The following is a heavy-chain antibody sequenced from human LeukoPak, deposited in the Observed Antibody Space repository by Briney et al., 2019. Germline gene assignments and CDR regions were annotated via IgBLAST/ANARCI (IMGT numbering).Heavy chain of an antibody. Sequence: GGSLRLSCAASGFVFSSYAMSWVRQAPGKGLQWLSSISGSGGTTFFADSVKGRFTISRDNSKNTMYLQLSSLRVDDTAVYYCAARGTPYSSGWYPFDYWGQGTLVTVSS. CDR3: AARGTPYSSGWYPFDY. V-gene: IGHV3-23*01. J-gene: IGHJ4*02. CDR1: GFVFSSYA. D-gene: IGHD6-19*01. CDR2: ISGSGGTT.